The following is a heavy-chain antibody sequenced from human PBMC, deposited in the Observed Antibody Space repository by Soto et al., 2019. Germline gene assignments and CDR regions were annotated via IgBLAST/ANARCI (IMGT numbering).Heavy chain of an antibody. V-gene: IGHV1-8*02. D-gene: IGHD3-22*01. CDR2: MNPNSGNT. CDR1: GYTFTGYY. Sequence: ASVKVSCKASGYTFTGYYMHWVRQATGQGLEWMGWMNPNSGNTGYAQKFQGRVTMTRNTSISTAYMELSSLRSEDTAVYYCARIPYYYDSSGYDYWGQGTLVTVSS. J-gene: IGHJ4*02. CDR3: ARIPYYYDSSGYDY.